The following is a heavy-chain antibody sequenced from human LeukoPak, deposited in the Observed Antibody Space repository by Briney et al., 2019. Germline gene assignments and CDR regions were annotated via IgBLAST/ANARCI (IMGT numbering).Heavy chain of an antibody. CDR3: ARAKYNWNPGWFDP. V-gene: IGHV4-59*01. CDR1: GGSISSYY. J-gene: IGHJ5*02. D-gene: IGHD1-20*01. Sequence: SETLSLNCTVSGGSISSYYWSWIRQPPGKGLEWIGYIYYSGSTNYNPSLKSRVTISVDTSKNQFSLKLSSVTAADTAVYYCARAKYNWNPGWFDPWGQGTLVTVSS. CDR2: IYYSGST.